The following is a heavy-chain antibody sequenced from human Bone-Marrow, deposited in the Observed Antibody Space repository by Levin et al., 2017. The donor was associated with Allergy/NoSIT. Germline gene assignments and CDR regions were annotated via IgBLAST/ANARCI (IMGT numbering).Heavy chain of an antibody. CDR3: ARGRGGYCSGGSCYPYYFDY. CDR2: INHSGST. D-gene: IGHD2-15*01. Sequence: SETLSLTCAVYGGSFSGYYWSWIRQPPGKGLEWIGEINHSGSTNYNPSLKSRVTISVDTSKNQFSLKLSSVTAADTAVYYCARGRGGYCSGGSCYPYYFDYWGQGTLVTVSS. V-gene: IGHV4-34*01. J-gene: IGHJ4*02. CDR1: GGSFSGYY.